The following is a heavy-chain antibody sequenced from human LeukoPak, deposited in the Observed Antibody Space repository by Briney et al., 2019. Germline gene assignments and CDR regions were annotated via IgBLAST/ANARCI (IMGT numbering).Heavy chain of an antibody. J-gene: IGHJ5*02. Sequence: ASVKVSCKASGYTFTSYGISWVRQAPGQGLEWMGWISAYNGNTNYAQKLQGRVTMTTDTSTGTAYMELRSLRSDDTAVYYCARDHTPLTIFGVVISWFDPWGQGTLVTVSS. CDR3: ARDHTPLTIFGVVISWFDP. CDR2: ISAYNGNT. CDR1: GYTFTSYG. V-gene: IGHV1-18*01. D-gene: IGHD3-3*01.